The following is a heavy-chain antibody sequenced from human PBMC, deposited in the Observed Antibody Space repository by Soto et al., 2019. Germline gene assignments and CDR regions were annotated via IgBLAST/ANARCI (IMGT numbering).Heavy chain of an antibody. CDR1: GFTFSSYG. V-gene: IGHV3-30*18. J-gene: IGHJ5*02. CDR3: AKDGVGDVVVVAATENWFDP. CDR2: ISYDGSNK. D-gene: IGHD2-15*01. Sequence: QVQLVESGGGVVQPGRSLRLSCAASGFTFSSYGMHWVRQAPGKGLEWVAVISYDGSNKYYADSVKGRFTISRDNSKNTLYLQMNSLRAEDTAVYYCAKDGVGDVVVVAATENWFDPWGQGTLVTVSS.